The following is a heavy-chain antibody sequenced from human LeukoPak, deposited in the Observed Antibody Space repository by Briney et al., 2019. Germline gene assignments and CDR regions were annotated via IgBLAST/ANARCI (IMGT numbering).Heavy chain of an antibody. D-gene: IGHD1-26*01. CDR1: GGSISSYY. J-gene: IGHJ4*02. CDR2: IYYSGST. CDR3: ARRRGSYYGY. V-gene: IGHV4-59*01. Sequence: SETLSLTCTVSGGSISSYYWSWIRQPPGKGLEWIGYIYYSGSTNYNPSLKSRVTISVDTSKNQYSLKLSSVTAADTAVYYCARRRGSYYGYWGQGTLVTVSS.